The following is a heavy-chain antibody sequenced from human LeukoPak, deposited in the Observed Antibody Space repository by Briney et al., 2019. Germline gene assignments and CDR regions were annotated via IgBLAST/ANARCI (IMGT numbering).Heavy chain of an antibody. V-gene: IGHV3-13*01. J-gene: IGHJ3*02. CDR3: ARGIVGATTSNAFDI. CDR1: EFTFSSYD. D-gene: IGHD1-26*01. Sequence: GGSLRLSCAASEFTFSSYDMHWVRHATGKGLEWVSAIGTAGDTYYPGSVKGRFTISRENAKNSLYLQMNSLRAGDTAVYYCARGIVGATTSNAFDIWGQGTMVTVSS. CDR2: IGTAGDT.